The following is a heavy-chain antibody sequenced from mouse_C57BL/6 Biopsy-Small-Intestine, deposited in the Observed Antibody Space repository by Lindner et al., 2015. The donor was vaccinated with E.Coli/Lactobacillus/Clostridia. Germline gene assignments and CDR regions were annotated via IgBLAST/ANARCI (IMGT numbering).Heavy chain of an antibody. J-gene: IGHJ2*01. V-gene: IGHV1-9*01. Sequence: LQESGASVKLSCKATGYTFTGYWIEWVKQRPGHGLEWIGEILPGSGSTNYNEKFKDKATFTADTSSNTAYMQLSSLTTEDSAIYYCARALDSSGYDYFDYWGQGTTLTVSS. CDR3: ARALDSSGYDYFDY. D-gene: IGHD3-2*02. CDR2: ILPGSGST. CDR1: GYTFTGYW.